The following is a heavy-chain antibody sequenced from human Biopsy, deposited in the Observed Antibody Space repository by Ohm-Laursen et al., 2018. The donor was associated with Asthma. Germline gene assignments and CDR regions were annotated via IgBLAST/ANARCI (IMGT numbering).Heavy chain of an antibody. J-gene: IGHJ3*02. V-gene: IGHV1-3*01. CDR2: INAGNSNT. Sequence: GASVKVSCKASGYTFINYAIHWVRQAPGQRLEWMGWINAGNSNTKYSEKFQGRVTITRDTSASTAYMDLSSLRSEDTAVHYCARTYYDFLTGQVNDALAMWGQGTVVTVSS. D-gene: IGHD3-9*01. CDR3: ARTYYDFLTGQVNDALAM. CDR1: GYTFINYA.